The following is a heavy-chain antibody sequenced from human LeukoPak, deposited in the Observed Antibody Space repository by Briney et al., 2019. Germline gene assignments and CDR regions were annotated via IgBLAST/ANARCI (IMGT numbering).Heavy chain of an antibody. Sequence: GGSLRLSCAASGFTFNNFAMHWVRQAPGKGLEWLAVISFDETVQYYADSVEGRFTISRDNSKNTLYLQMNSLRAEDTAVYYCAKDGEYYDFWSQSLYYFDYWGQGTLVTVSS. CDR1: GFTFNNFA. J-gene: IGHJ4*02. CDR3: AKDGEYYDFWSQSLYYFDY. CDR2: ISFDETVQ. D-gene: IGHD3-3*01. V-gene: IGHV3-30-3*01.